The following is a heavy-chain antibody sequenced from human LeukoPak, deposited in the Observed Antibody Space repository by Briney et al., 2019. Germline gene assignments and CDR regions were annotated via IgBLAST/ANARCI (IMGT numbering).Heavy chain of an antibody. D-gene: IGHD3-9*01. J-gene: IGHJ6*03. V-gene: IGHV3-30*04. CDR1: GFTFSHYS. CDR3: GREGHYDILTGYSPVEYYYYFMDV. CDR2: ISSDGNDK. Sequence: PGGSLRLSCAASGFTFSHYSLHWVRQAPGKGLEWVGAISSDGNDKHHADSVKGRFTISRDNSRDTLYLEMSSLRPEDTAIYYCGREGHYDILTGYSPVEYYYYFMDVWGKGTTVTVSS.